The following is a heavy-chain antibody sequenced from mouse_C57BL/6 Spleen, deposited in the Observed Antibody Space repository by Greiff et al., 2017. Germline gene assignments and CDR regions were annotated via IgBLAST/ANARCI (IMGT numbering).Heavy chain of an antibody. CDR3: ARQGGSNSIAY. V-gene: IGHV1-61*01. CDR1: GYTFTSYW. CDR2: IYPSDSET. D-gene: IGHD2-5*01. Sequence: QVQLQQPGAELVRPGSSVKLSCKASGYTFTSYWLDWVKQRPGQGLEWIGNIYPSDSETHYNQKFKDKATLTVDKSSSTGYVQLSSLTSEDYAVYYCARQGGSNSIAYWGQGTLVTVSA. J-gene: IGHJ3*01.